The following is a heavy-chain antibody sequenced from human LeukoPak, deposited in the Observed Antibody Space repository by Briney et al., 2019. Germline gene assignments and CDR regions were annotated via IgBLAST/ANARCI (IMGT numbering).Heavy chain of an antibody. CDR3: ARDRRYCSSTSCSIWFDP. J-gene: IGHJ5*02. Sequence: SETLSLTCTVSGGSISSYYWSWIRQPPGKGLEWIGDIHYSGSTNYNPSLKSRVTISVDTSKNQFSLKLSSVTAADTAVYYCARDRRYCSSTSCSIWFDPWGQGTLVTVSS. CDR2: IHYSGST. V-gene: IGHV4-59*01. CDR1: GGSISSYY. D-gene: IGHD2-2*01.